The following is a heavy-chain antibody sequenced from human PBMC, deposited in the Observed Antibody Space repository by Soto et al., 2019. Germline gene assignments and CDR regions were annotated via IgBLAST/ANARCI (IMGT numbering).Heavy chain of an antibody. J-gene: IGHJ3*02. CDR2: INHSGST. D-gene: IGHD3-9*01. Sequence: PSETLSLTCAVYGGSFSGYYWSWIRQPPGKGLEWIGEINHSGSTNYNPSLKSRVTISVDTSKNQFSLKLSSVTAADTAVYYCARTLFLWLPSTIDAFDIWGQGTMVT. CDR1: GGSFSGYY. CDR3: ARTLFLWLPSTIDAFDI. V-gene: IGHV4-34*01.